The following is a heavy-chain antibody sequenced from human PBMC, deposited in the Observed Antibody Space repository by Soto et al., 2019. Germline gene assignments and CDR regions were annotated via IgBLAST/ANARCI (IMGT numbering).Heavy chain of an antibody. CDR2: ISYDGSNK. CDR1: GFTFSSYA. J-gene: IGHJ1*01. CDR3: ARDGVGAHYGDYEGYFQH. Sequence: GGSLRLSCAASGFTFSSYAMHWVRQAPGKGLEWVAVISYDGSNKYYADSVKGRFTISRDNSKNTLYLQMNSLRAEDTAVYYCARDGVGAHYGDYEGYFQHWGQGTLVTVSS. V-gene: IGHV3-30-3*01. D-gene: IGHD4-17*01.